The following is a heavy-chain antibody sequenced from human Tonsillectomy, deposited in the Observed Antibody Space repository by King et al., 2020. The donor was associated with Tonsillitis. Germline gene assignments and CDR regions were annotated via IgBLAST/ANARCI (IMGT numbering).Heavy chain of an antibody. D-gene: IGHD3-22*01. CDR1: GFTFRSYG. Sequence: VQLVESGGGVVQPRRSLRLSCTASGFTFRSYGMHWVRQAPGKGLEWVAVIWYDGSNKYYVESVKGRFTIARDNSKNTLYLQMNSLRAEDTAVYFCTRDLGNYYDSSGYPEYFDYWGQGTLVTVSS. CDR3: TRDLGNYYDSSGYPEYFDY. V-gene: IGHV3-33*01. J-gene: IGHJ4*02. CDR2: IWYDGSNK.